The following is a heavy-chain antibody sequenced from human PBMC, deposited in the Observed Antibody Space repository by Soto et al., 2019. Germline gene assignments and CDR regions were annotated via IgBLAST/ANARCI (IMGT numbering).Heavy chain of an antibody. V-gene: IGHV6-1*01. Sequence: QGPLQQSGPGLVKPSQTLSLTCAISGDSVSSDITSWNWIRQSPSRGLEWLGRTYYRSRWFHDYADSVKSRITINAETAKNQFSLELKSTTPGDTAVYYCARGNALYVWGQGTLVTVSS. CDR2: TYYRSRWFH. J-gene: IGHJ3*01. CDR3: ARGNALYV. CDR1: GDSVSSDITS.